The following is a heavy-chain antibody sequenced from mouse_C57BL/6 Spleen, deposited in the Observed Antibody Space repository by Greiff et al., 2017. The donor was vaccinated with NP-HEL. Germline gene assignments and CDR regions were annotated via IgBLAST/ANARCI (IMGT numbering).Heavy chain of an antibody. CDR3: ARGAPYYSNYEGFAY. Sequence: QVQLKQSDAELVKPGASVKISCKVSGYTFTDHTIHWMKQRPEQGLEWIGYIYPRDGSTKYNEKFKGKATLTADKSSSTAYMQLNSLTSEDSAVYSCARGAPYYSNYEGFAYWGQGTLVTVSA. CDR1: GYTFTDHT. J-gene: IGHJ3*01. CDR2: IYPRDGST. V-gene: IGHV1-78*01. D-gene: IGHD2-5*01.